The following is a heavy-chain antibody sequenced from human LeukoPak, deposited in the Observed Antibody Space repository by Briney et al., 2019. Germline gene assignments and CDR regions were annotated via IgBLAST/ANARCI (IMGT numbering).Heavy chain of an antibody. CDR3: ARVGVGAEDAFDI. D-gene: IGHD1-26*01. CDR2: INPNSGGT. CDR1: GYTFTGYY. J-gene: IGHJ3*02. V-gene: IGHV1-2*02. Sequence: ASVKVSCKASGYTFTGYYMHWVRQAPGQGLEWMGWINPNSGGTNYAQKFRGRVTMTRDTSISTAYMELSRLRSDDTAVYYCARVGVGAEDAFDIWGQGTMVTVSS.